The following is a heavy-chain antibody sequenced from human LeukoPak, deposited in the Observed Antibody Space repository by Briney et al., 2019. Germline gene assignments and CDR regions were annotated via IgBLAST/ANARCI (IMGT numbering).Heavy chain of an antibody. CDR2: IYTSGST. CDR1: GGSISSYY. Sequence: SETLSLTCTVSGGSISSYYWSWIRQPARKGLEWIGRIYTSGSTNYNPSLKSRITMSVDTSKDQFSLKLSSVTAADTAVYYCAGSSVVAELDWYFDLWGRGTLVTVSS. J-gene: IGHJ2*01. CDR3: AGSSVVAELDWYFDL. V-gene: IGHV4-4*07. D-gene: IGHD2-21*01.